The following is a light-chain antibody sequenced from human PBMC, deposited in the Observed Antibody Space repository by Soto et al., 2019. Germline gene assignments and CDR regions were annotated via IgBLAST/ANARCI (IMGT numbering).Light chain of an antibody. J-gene: IGLJ1*01. CDR3: SSFTSSTTPYV. Sequence: QSVLTQPASVSGSPGQSITISCTETSSDIGSYNYVSWYQQHPGKAPKLMIYDVSYRPSGISNRFSGSKSGNTASLTISGLQAEDEADYYCSSFTSSTTPYVFGTGTKVTVL. V-gene: IGLV2-14*01. CDR1: SSDIGSYNY. CDR2: DVS.